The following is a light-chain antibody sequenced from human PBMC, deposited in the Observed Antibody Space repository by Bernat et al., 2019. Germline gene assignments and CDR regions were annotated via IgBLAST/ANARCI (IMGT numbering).Light chain of an antibody. CDR2: KAS. J-gene: IGKJ1*01. CDR1: QSISSW. Sequence: DIQMTQSPSTLSASVGDRVTITCRASQSISSWLAWYQQKPGKAPKLLIYKASSLESGVPSRFSGSGSGTEFTLTISRLQPDDFATYYCQQYNSYSQTFGQGTNVEIK. V-gene: IGKV1-5*03. CDR3: QQYNSYSQT.